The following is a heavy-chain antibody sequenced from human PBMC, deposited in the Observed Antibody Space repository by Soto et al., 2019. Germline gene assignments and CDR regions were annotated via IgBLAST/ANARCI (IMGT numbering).Heavy chain of an antibody. D-gene: IGHD3-16*01. Sequence: QVQLVESGGGVVQPERSLRLSCAASGFTFSSIGMHWVRQAPGKGLEWVAVIWYDGSDKYYADSVKGRFTISRDNSKNTVYLQMNSLRAEDTAVYYCVTQRITTFDYWGQGTLVTVSS. V-gene: IGHV3-33*01. CDR1: GFTFSSIG. CDR3: VTQRITTFDY. CDR2: IWYDGSDK. J-gene: IGHJ4*02.